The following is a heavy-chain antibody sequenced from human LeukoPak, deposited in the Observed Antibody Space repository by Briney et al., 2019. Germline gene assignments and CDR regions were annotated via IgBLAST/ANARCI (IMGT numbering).Heavy chain of an antibody. J-gene: IGHJ4*02. CDR1: GGSFSSYY. V-gene: IGHV4-59*01. Sequence: PSETLSLTCTVSGGSFSSYYWNWLRQPPGKGLEWIGSVYYSGSTNYNPSLKSRVTISVDTSKNRLSLKLSSVTAADTAVFFCSRGGSRSYTRSTLDYWGQGTLVTVSS. CDR3: SRGGSRSYTRSTLDY. D-gene: IGHD2-15*01. CDR2: VYYSGST.